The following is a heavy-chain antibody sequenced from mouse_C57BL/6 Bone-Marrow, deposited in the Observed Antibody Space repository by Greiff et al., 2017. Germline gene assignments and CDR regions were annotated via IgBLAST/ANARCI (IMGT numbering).Heavy chain of an antibody. J-gene: IGHJ4*01. V-gene: IGHV10-3*01. CDR1: GFTFITYS. D-gene: IGHD3-1*01. CDR3: VRGDTAHALYCYAMDY. Sequence: GGGLVQPKGSLKLSCAASGFTFITYSMHWVRQAPGKGLEWVARIRSKSSNYATYSADPVKARFTISRDASQSMLYLQMNNQKSEDTGMYSCVRGDTAHALYCYAMDYWGQGTSVTVSS. CDR2: IRSKSSNYAT.